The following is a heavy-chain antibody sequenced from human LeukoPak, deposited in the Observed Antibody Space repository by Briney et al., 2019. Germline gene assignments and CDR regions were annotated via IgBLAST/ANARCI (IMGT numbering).Heavy chain of an antibody. D-gene: IGHD2-8*01. V-gene: IGHV3-23*01. CDR3: ARGIGEYTNGHFDL. CDR1: GFTFSSYS. J-gene: IGHJ4*02. Sequence: PGGSPRLSCAASGFTFSSYSMSWVRQAPGKGLEWVSSISNSGESRYDTDSVKGRFTISRDNSKNRLYLQMNSLRVEDTAVYYCARGIGEYTNGHFDLWGQGTLVTVSS. CDR2: ISNSGESR.